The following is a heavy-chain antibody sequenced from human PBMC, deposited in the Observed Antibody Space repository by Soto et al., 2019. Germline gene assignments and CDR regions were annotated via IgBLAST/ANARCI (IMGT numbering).Heavy chain of an antibody. J-gene: IGHJ6*02. CDR2: IIPIFGTA. Sequence: QVQLVQSGAEVKKPGSSVKVSCKASGGTFSSYAISWVRQAPGQGLEWMGGIIPIFGTANYAQKFQGRVTIAADESTSTAYMEMSSLRSEDTAVYYCARQGDPGGYCDCGMDVWGQGTTVTVSS. CDR3: ARQGDPGGYCDCGMDV. CDR1: GGTFSSYA. V-gene: IGHV1-69*12. D-gene: IGHD2-21*02.